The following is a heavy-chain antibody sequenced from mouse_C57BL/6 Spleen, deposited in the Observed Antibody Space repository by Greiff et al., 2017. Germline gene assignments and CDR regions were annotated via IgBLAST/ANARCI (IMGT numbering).Heavy chain of an antibody. J-gene: IGHJ3*01. D-gene: IGHD2-14*01. CDR1: GYTFTSYW. CDR3: ARWGGYAAWFAY. Sequence: QVQLQQPGAELVMPGASVKLSCKASGYTFTSYWMHWVKQRPGQGLEWIGEIDPSDSYNNYNQKFKGKSTLTVDKSSSTAYMQLSSLTSEDSAVYYCARWGGYAAWFAYWGQGTLVTVSA. CDR2: IDPSDSYN. V-gene: IGHV1-69*01.